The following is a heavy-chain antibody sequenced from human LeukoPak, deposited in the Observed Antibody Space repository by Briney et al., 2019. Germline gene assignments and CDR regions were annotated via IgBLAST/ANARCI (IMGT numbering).Heavy chain of an antibody. Sequence: ASVKVSCKASGYTFTSYDINGGRQATGQGLEGLGWMNPNSGNTGYAQKFQGRATITRNTSISTAYMELSSLRSEDTAVYYCATSVLRYFDWLGDDAFDIWGQGTMVTVSS. V-gene: IGHV1-8*03. J-gene: IGHJ3*02. CDR1: GYTFTSYD. CDR3: ATSVLRYFDWLGDDAFDI. D-gene: IGHD3-9*01. CDR2: MNPNSGNT.